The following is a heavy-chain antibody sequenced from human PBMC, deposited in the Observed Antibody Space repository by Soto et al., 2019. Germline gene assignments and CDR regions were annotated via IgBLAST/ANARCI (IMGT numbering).Heavy chain of an antibody. D-gene: IGHD1-26*01. V-gene: IGHV3-30*03. CDR2: ISYDGSNK. J-gene: IGHJ4*02. CDR3: ATARSYCTVPGAFDY. CDR1: GFTFSSYG. Sequence: QVQLVESGGGVVQPGRSLRLSCAASGFTFSSYGMHWVRQAPGKGLEWVAVISYDGSNKYYADSVKGRFTISRDNSKNTLYLQMNSLRAEDTAVYYCATARSYCTVPGAFDYWGQGTLVTVSS.